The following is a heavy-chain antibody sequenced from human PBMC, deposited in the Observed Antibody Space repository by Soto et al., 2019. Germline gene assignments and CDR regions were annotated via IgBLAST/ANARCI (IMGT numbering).Heavy chain of an antibody. J-gene: IGHJ5*02. CDR3: ARDRTVTTYTINWFDP. D-gene: IGHD4-17*01. CDR2: ISYDGSNK. Sequence: QVQLVESGGGVVQPGRSLRLSCAASGFTFSSYAMHWVRQAPGKGLEWVAVISYDGSNKYYADSVKGRFTISRDNSKNTLDLQMNSLRAEDTAVYYCARDRTVTTYTINWFDPWGQGTLVTVSS. V-gene: IGHV3-30-3*01. CDR1: GFTFSSYA.